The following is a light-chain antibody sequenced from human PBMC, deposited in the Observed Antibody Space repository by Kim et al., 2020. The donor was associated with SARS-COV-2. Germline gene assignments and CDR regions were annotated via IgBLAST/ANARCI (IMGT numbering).Light chain of an antibody. V-gene: IGKV3-15*01. Sequence: DIEMTQSPSTLSASVGDRVTITCRASQGISSYLAWYQQKPGKAPKLLIYGSSTRHTGIPSRFSGSGSGTDFTLTISSLQPEDVAIYYCQQYNNGPRTFGRGTKVDIK. J-gene: IGKJ1*01. CDR2: GSS. CDR3: QQYNNGPRT. CDR1: QGISSY.